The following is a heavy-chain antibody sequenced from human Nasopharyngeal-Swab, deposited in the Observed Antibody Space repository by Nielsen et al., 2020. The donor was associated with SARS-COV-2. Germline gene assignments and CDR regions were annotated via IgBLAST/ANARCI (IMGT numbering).Heavy chain of an antibody. V-gene: IGHV1-69*13. CDR2: LIPIFGTA. Sequence: SVMIFCKASCGTFSSYAISWGRRAPGQGLEWMGGLIPIFGTAKYAQKVQGRVTITADESTSTAYMELISLRSEDTAVYYCASHSRSWYLGPQSRGGSDYWGQGTLVTVSS. J-gene: IGHJ4*02. D-gene: IGHD6-13*01. CDR1: CGTFSSYA. CDR3: ASHSRSWYLGPQSRGGSDY.